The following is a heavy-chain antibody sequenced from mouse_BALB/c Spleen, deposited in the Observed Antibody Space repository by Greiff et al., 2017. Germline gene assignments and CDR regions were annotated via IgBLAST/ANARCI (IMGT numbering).Heavy chain of an antibody. Sequence: EVQLVESGGGLVQPGGSRKLSCAASGFTFSDYGMAWVRQAPGKGPEWVAFISNLAYSIYYADTVTGRFTISRENAKNTLYLEMSSLRSEDTAMYYCARDSRYYAFDYWGQGTTLTVSS. D-gene: IGHD1-1*01. J-gene: IGHJ2*01. CDR2: ISNLAYSI. CDR3: ARDSRYYAFDY. V-gene: IGHV5-15*02. CDR1: GFTFSDYG.